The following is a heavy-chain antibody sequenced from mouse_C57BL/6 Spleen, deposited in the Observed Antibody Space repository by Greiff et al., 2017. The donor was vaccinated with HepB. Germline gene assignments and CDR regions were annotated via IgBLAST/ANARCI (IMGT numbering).Heavy chain of an antibody. D-gene: IGHD3-2*02. CDR2: IYPSDSET. Sequence: QVQLQQPGAELVRPGSSVKLSCKASGYTFTSYWMDWVKQRPGQGLEWIGNIYPSDSETHYNQKFKDKDTLTVDKSSSTAYMQLSSLTSEDSAVYYCARATAQARLAYWGQGTLVTVSA. V-gene: IGHV1-61*01. J-gene: IGHJ3*01. CDR3: ARATAQARLAY. CDR1: GYTFTSYW.